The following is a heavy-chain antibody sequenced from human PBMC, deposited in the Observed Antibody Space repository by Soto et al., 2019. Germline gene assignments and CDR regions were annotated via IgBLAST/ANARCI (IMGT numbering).Heavy chain of an antibody. CDR1: GYSISSGYY. V-gene: IGHV4-38-2*01. Sequence: SETLSLTCAVSGYSISSGYYWGWIRQPPGNGLEWIGSIFHSGNTYDNPALKSRVTMSVDMSKNQFSLKLSSVTAADTAVYYCARIPVDTSMIYWLDPWGQGTLVTVSS. CDR2: IFHSGNT. CDR3: ARIPVDTSMIYWLDP. J-gene: IGHJ5*02. D-gene: IGHD5-18*01.